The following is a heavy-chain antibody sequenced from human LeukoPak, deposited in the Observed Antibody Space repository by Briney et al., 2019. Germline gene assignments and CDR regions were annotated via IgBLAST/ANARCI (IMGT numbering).Heavy chain of an antibody. CDR2: IIPIFGTA. D-gene: IGHD3-10*01. Sequence: GASVKVSCKASGCTFSSYAISWVRQAPGQGLEWMGGIIPIFGTANYAQKFQGRVTITADESTSTAYMELSSLRSEDTAVYYCASKYGSGSSNRFDYWGQGTLVTVSS. CDR1: GCTFSSYA. V-gene: IGHV1-69*13. CDR3: ASKYGSGSSNRFDY. J-gene: IGHJ4*02.